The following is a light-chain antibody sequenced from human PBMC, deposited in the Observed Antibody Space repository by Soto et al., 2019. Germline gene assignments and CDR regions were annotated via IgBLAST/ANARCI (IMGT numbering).Light chain of an antibody. CDR1: SGHSNYA. CDR3: QTWGSGIVV. Sequence: QPVLTQSPSASASLGASVKLTCTLSSGHSNYAIAWHQQQSEKGPRYLMKLNSDGSHSKGDGIPDRFSGSSSGAERYLTISRLQSDDEADYYCQTWGSGIVVFGGGTKVTVL. J-gene: IGLJ2*01. V-gene: IGLV4-69*01. CDR2: LNSDGSH.